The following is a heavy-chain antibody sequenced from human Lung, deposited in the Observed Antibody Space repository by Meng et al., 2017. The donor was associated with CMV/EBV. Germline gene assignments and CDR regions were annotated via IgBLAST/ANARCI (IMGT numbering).Heavy chain of an antibody. CDR1: GCSISSSSYY. Sequence: RQLHVWGRGVGQPAEPLLLPVCVSGCSISSSSYYWGWIRQSPGKGLGWIGSIYFSGNTYSNPCLKSRVTMSVGTAQNKFSLTLRSVTAADTAVYYCVTETGYNYDNWGQGALVTVSS. J-gene: IGHJ4*02. CDR2: IYFSGNT. D-gene: IGHD5-24*01. CDR3: VTETGYNYDN. V-gene: IGHV4-39*07.